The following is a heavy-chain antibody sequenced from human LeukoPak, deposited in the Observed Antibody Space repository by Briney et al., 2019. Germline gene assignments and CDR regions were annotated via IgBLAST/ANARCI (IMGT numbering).Heavy chain of an antibody. CDR2: ITSSGSSI. V-gene: IGHV3-48*04. Sequence: PGGSLRLSCAASGFTFSSYGMSWVRQAPGKGLEWVSYITSSGSSIYYADSVKGRFTISRDNAKNSLYLQMNSLRAEDTAVYYCAELGITMIGGVWGKGTTVTISS. J-gene: IGHJ6*04. CDR1: GFTFSSYG. D-gene: IGHD3-10*02. CDR3: AELGITMIGGV.